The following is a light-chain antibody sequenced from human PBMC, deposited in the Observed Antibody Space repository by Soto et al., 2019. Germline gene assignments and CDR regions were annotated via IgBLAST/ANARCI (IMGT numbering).Light chain of an antibody. J-gene: IGKJ1*01. CDR3: QQRSDWPWT. CDR1: QNISSY. V-gene: IGKV3-11*01. Sequence: IVLTQSPVTLSLSPGERAPLSCRASQNISSYLIWYQQKPGQSPRLLMYDASNRATGIPARFSGSGSGTDFTLTISNLEPEDFAVYYCQQRSDWPWTFGQGTKVDIK. CDR2: DAS.